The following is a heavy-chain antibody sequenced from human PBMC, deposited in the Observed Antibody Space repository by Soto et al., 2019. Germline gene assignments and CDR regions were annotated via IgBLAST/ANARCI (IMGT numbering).Heavy chain of an antibody. Sequence: EVQIVESGGGLVQPGGSLRLSCAASGFPFSTYAMSWVRQAPGKGLEWVSAIPAGGDNTYYADSVKGRFTISRDNSRYTLFLQMNSLRVDDTAVYYCARLSGPDTEDDFFDSWGQGTRVTVSS. CDR3: ARLSGPDTEDDFFDS. CDR1: GFPFSTYA. D-gene: IGHD5-18*01. V-gene: IGHV3-23*04. CDR2: IPAGGDNT. J-gene: IGHJ4*02.